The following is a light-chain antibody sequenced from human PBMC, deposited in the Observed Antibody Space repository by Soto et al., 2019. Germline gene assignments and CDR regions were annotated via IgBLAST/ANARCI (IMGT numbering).Light chain of an antibody. CDR1: QSISNW. J-gene: IGKJ5*01. Sequence: DIQMTQSPSTLSASVGDRVTITCRASQSISNWLAWYQQKPGNAPNLLIYDASTLHSGVPSRFSGSGSGTEFTLTISSLQPDDFATYYCQQYSTYLHTFGQGTRLEIK. CDR2: DAS. CDR3: QQYSTYLHT. V-gene: IGKV1-5*01.